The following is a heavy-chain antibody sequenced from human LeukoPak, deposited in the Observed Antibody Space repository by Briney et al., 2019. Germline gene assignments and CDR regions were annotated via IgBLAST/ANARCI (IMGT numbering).Heavy chain of an antibody. CDR3: ATDRGAL. J-gene: IGHJ4*02. Sequence: GGSLRLSCAASGFTFSSHWMNLVRQAPGKGLEWAAQIKQYGREIYYLDSVKGRFTISRDDADNSGFLQMNSLRVEDTAVYYCATDRGALWGQGTLVTVSS. CDR1: GFTFSSHW. CDR2: IKQYGREI. V-gene: IGHV3-7*03. D-gene: IGHD5-12*01.